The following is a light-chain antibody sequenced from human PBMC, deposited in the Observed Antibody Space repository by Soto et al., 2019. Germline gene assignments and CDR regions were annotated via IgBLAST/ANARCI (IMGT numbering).Light chain of an antibody. CDR3: SSYTSISTVI. CDR1: SSDVGGYNY. J-gene: IGLJ2*01. V-gene: IGLV2-14*01. Sequence: QSALTQPASVSGSPGQSITISCTGTSSDVGGYNYVSWYQQHPGKAPKLMIYEVNNRPSGVSNRFSGSKSGNTASLTISGLHAEDEADYYCSSYTSISTVIFGGGTKLTVL. CDR2: EVN.